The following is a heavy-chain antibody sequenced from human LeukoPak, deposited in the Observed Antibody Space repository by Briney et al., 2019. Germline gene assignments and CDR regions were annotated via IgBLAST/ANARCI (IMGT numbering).Heavy chain of an antibody. CDR3: ARENYAGFDY. V-gene: IGHV3-7*01. CDR2: IKQDGSEK. CDR1: GLTFSWYW. D-gene: IGHD3-16*01. J-gene: IGHJ4*02. Sequence: GGSLRLSCAASGLTFSWYWRSWFRQAPGKGREWVANIKQDGSEKYYVDSVKGRFTISRDNAKNSLYLQMNSLRDEDTAVYYCARENYAGFDYWGQGALVTVSS.